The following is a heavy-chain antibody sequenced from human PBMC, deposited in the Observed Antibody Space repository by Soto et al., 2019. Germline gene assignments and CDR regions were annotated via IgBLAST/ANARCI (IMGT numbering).Heavy chain of an antibody. CDR2: ISGSGGST. CDR1: GFTFSIYA. Sequence: GGSLRLSCAASGFTFSIYAMSWVRQAPGKGLEWVSAISGSGGSTYYADSVKGRFTISRDNSKNTLYLQMNSLRAEDTAVYYCARDVPDIVVVPAATFFDYWGQGTLVTVSS. V-gene: IGHV3-23*01. D-gene: IGHD2-2*01. CDR3: ARDVPDIVVVPAATFFDY. J-gene: IGHJ4*02.